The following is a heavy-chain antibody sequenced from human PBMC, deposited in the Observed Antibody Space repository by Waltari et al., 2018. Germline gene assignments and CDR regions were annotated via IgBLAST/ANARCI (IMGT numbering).Heavy chain of an antibody. J-gene: IGHJ4*02. V-gene: IGHV3-48*03. CDR1: GFMFSAYE. CDR3: ARMMLKYTSGWALDY. D-gene: IGHD6-19*01. CDR2: ISVSGNRE. Sequence: EVYLVESGGGLEQPGGSLRLSCSASGFMFSAYEMNWVRQAAGKVLEWIAYISVSGNREYYADSVKGRFTISRDNARDLVFLQMYNLRAEDTALYYCARMMLKYTSGWALDYWGQGTLVTVAS.